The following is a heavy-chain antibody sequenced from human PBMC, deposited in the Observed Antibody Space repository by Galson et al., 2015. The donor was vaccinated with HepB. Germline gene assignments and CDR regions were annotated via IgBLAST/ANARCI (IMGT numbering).Heavy chain of an antibody. CDR1: GGTFSSYA. J-gene: IGHJ4*02. D-gene: IGHD2-2*01. V-gene: IGHV1-69*06. Sequence: SCKASGGTFSSYAIVWVRQAPGQGPEWMGGIVPMFGTTNNAQKFQDRVSITADTYTGTVYLELRSLRSADTAVYYCAGVRFSTTWFLDDWGQGTLVTVSS. CDR2: IVPMFGTT. CDR3: AGVRFSTTWFLDD.